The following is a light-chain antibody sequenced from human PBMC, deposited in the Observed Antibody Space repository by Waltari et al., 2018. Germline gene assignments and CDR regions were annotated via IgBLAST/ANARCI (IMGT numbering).Light chain of an antibody. Sequence: DIQMTQSPSTLPASVGDRVTLTCRASQTINSWLAWYQQKPGKAPKLLIYKASILESGVPSRFSGSVSGTEFTLTISSLQPDDFATYYCQQYHTYCSFGGGTKVEIK. J-gene: IGKJ4*02. CDR3: QQYHTYCS. CDR1: QTINSW. V-gene: IGKV1-5*03. CDR2: KAS.